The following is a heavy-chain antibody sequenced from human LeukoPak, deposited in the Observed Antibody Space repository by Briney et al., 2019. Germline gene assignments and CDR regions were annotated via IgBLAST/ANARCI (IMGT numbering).Heavy chain of an antibody. CDR2: INYDGSNK. CDR3: ARALSTGGRIDY. J-gene: IGHJ4*02. D-gene: IGHD2-8*02. Sequence: PGGSLRLSCAASGFTFSSYGMHWVRQAPGKGHEWVAVINYDGSNKYYADFVKGRFSISRDNSKNTLYLQMNSLRVEDTAVYNCARALSTGGRIDYWGQGTLVTVSS. V-gene: IGHV3-33*01. CDR1: GFTFSSYG.